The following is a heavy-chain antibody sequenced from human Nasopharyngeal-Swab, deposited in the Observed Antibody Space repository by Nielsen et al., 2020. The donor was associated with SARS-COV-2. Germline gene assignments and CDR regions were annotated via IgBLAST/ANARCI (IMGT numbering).Heavy chain of an antibody. V-gene: IGHV4-39*01. J-gene: IGHJ6*03. D-gene: IGHD2/OR15-2a*01. CDR2: IYYSGST. Sequence: SETLSLTCTVSGGSISSSSYYWGWIRQPPGKGLEWIGSIYYSGSTYYNPSLKSRVTISVDTSKNQFSLKLSSVTAADTAVYYCATSFSFSSSYYYMDVWGKGTTVTVSS. CDR3: ATSFSFSSSYYYMDV. CDR1: GGSISSSSYY.